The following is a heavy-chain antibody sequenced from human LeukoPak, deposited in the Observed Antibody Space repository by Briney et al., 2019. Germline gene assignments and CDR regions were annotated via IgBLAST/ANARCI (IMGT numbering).Heavy chain of an antibody. J-gene: IGHJ4*02. CDR3: ARVPKRYCSGGSCYFDY. CDR1: GYTFTGYY. CDR2: INPNRGGT. V-gene: IGHV1-2*02. Sequence: ASVKVSCRASGYTFTGYYMHWVRQAPGQGLEWMGWINPNRGGTNYAQKFQGRVTMTRDTSISTASMELSRLRSDDTDVYYCARVPKRYCSGGSCYFDYWGQGTLVTVSS. D-gene: IGHD2-15*01.